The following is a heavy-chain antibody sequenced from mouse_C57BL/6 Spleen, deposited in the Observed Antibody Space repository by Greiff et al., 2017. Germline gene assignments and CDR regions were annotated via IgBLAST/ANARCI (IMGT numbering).Heavy chain of an antibody. CDR3: ARLLGRDY. CDR1: GYTFTSYW. CDR2: IDPSDSYT. J-gene: IGHJ2*01. V-gene: IGHV1-50*01. D-gene: IGHD4-1*01. Sequence: QVQLQQSGAELVKPGASVKLSCKASGYTFTSYWMQWVKQRPGQGLEWIGEIDPSDSYTNYNQKFKGKATLTVDTSSSTAYMQLSSLTSEDSAVYYCARLLGRDYWGQGTTLTVSS.